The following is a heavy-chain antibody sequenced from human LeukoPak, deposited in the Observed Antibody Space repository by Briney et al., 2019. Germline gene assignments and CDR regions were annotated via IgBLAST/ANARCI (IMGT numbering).Heavy chain of an antibody. V-gene: IGHV3-7*01. CDR3: ASSFSDDFWSGHF. D-gene: IGHD3-3*01. CDR2: IKQDGSEK. CDR1: GFTFSSYA. Sequence: GGSLRLSCAASGFTFSSYAMSWVRQAPGKGLEWVANIKQDGSEKYYVDSVKGRFTISRDNAKKSLFLQMNSLRAQDTAVYCCASSFSDDFWSGHFWGQGTLVTVSS. J-gene: IGHJ4*02.